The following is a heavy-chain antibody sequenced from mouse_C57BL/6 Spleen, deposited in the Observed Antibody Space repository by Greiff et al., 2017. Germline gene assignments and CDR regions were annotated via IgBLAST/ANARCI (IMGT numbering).Heavy chain of an antibody. J-gene: IGHJ4*01. V-gene: IGHV5-17*01. CDR2: ISSGSSTI. Sequence: DVQLVESGGGLVKPGGSLKLSCAASGFTFSDYGMHWVRQAPVKGLEWVAYISSGSSTIYYADTVKGRFTISRDNAKNTLFLQMTSLRSEDTAMYYCARLSIYYGYDYYAMDYWGQGTSVTVSS. CDR1: GFTFSDYG. D-gene: IGHD2-2*01. CDR3: ARLSIYYGYDYYAMDY.